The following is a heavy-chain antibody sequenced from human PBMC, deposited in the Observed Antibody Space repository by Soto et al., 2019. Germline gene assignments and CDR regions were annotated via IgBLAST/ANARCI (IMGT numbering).Heavy chain of an antibody. Sequence: RLSCAASVFTFSSYSMNWVRQPPGQGLQWASYISSSSITIYYAYYVKGRFTIARDNAKNALYLQMNGLRDEDRAVYYCARKEGRYCSSTSCYLNWFDPWGQGTLVTVSS. V-gene: IGHV3-48*02. J-gene: IGHJ5*02. CDR1: VFTFSSYS. CDR3: ARKEGRYCSSTSCYLNWFDP. CDR2: ISSSSITI. D-gene: IGHD2-2*01.